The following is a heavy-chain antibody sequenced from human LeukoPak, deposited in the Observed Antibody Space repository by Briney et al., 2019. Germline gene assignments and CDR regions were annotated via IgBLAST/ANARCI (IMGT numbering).Heavy chain of an antibody. D-gene: IGHD3-3*01. CDR3: ARLLSDYDFWSGPNPGAFDI. V-gene: IGHV5-51*01. CDR1: GYRFTSYW. CDR2: IYPGDSDT. Sequence: GESLEISWQGSGYRFTSYWLGWVRQVPGKGLGWVGIIYPGDSDTRYSPPFQGQVTISADKSISTAYLQWSSLKASDTAMYYCARLLSDYDFWSGPNPGAFDIWGQGTMVTVSS. J-gene: IGHJ3*02.